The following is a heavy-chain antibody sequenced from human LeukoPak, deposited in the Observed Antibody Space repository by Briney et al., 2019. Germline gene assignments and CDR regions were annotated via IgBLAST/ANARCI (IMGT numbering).Heavy chain of an antibody. J-gene: IGHJ4*02. CDR2: INHSGST. Sequence: PSETLSLTCAVYGGSFSGYYWSWVRQPPGKGLEWIGEINHSGSTNYNPSLKSRVTISVDTSKNQFSLKLSSVTAADTAVYYCARGMEYCSGGSCYSTSGFDYWGQGTLVTVSS. CDR1: GGSFSGYY. D-gene: IGHD2-15*01. V-gene: IGHV4-34*01. CDR3: ARGMEYCSGGSCYSTSGFDY.